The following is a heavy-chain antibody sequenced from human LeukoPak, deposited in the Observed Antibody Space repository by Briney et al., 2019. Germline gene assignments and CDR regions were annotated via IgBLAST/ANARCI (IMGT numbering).Heavy chain of an antibody. CDR2: IVGSSST. CDR1: GFTFSNFA. J-gene: IGHJ5*02. D-gene: IGHD3-10*01. Sequence: GGSLRLSCAASGFTFSNFAMTWVRQAPGKGLEWVSSIVGSSSTYYADSLKGRFTISRDNAKNSLYLQMNSLRAEDTAVYYCAGYYYGSGSYNWFDPWGQGTLVTVSS. V-gene: IGHV3-21*01. CDR3: AGYYYGSGSYNWFDP.